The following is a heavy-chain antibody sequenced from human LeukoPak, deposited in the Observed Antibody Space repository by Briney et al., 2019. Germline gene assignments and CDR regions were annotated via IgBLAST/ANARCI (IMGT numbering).Heavy chain of an antibody. J-gene: IGHJ4*02. CDR1: GFTFSSYS. Sequence: GGSLRLSCAASGFTFSSYSMNWVRQAPGKGLEWVSSISSSSSYIYYADSVKGRYTISRDNAKNSLYPQMNSLRAEDTAVYYCARGWFGELSFFDYWGQGTLVTVSS. CDR3: ARGWFGELSFFDY. CDR2: ISSSSSYI. V-gene: IGHV3-21*01. D-gene: IGHD3-10*01.